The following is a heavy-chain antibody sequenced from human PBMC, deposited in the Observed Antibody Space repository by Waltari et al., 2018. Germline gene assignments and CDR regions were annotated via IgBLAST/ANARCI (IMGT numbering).Heavy chain of an antibody. J-gene: IGHJ3*02. CDR1: GDSLSSHH. D-gene: IGHD6-25*01. Sequence: QVQLKESGPGLVKPSETLSLPCSVSGDSLSSHHWTWLRQHPGKGLAWIGYIYYSGYTKYNPSLKSRVTILVDTSKRQFSLRVTSVTAADTAVYYCARVREADDSGWIDAFDIWGQGTVVTVFS. CDR2: IYYSGYT. V-gene: IGHV4-59*11. CDR3: ARVREADDSGWIDAFDI.